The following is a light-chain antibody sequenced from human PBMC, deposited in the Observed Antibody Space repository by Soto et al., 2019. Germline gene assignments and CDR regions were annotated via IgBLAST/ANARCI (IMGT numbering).Light chain of an antibody. V-gene: IGKV3-15*01. CDR1: QSVSSN. Sequence: EIVMTQSPATLSVSPGERATLSCRASQSVSSNLAWYQQKPGQAPRLLIYGASTRATGIPARFSGSGSGTEFTLTISSLQSEDFVVYYCQQYNNWPPWTLGQGTKVEIK. J-gene: IGKJ1*01. CDR3: QQYNNWPPWT. CDR2: GAS.